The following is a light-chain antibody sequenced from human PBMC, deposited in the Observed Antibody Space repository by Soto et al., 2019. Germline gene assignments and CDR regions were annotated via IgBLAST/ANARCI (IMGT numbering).Light chain of an antibody. CDR3: AAWDXSLNGYV. Sequence: QSVLTQPPSASGTPGQRVTIXCXXXXXNXXSNTVNWYQQLPGTAPKLLIYSNNQRPSGVPDRFSGSKSGTSASLAISGLQSEDEADYYCAAWDXSLNGYVFGTGTKLTVL. V-gene: IGLV1-44*01. CDR2: SNN. CDR1: XXNXXSNT. J-gene: IGLJ1*01.